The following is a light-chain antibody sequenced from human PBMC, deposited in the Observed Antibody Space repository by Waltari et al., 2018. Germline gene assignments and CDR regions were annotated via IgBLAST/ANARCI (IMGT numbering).Light chain of an antibody. J-gene: IGKJ1*01. CDR3: QKYGTLPAT. V-gene: IGKV3-20*01. CDR1: QSVSKY. CDR2: DAS. Sequence: EIVLTQSPGTLSLSPGERATLSCRASQSVSKYLAWYQQKPGQAPRLLIYDASTRPTGIPDRFSATGWGTDFSLSISRLEPEDFAVYYCQKYGTLPATFGQGTKVQMK.